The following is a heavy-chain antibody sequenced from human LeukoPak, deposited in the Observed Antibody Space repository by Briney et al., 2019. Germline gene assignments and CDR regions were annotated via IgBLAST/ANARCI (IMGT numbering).Heavy chain of an antibody. CDR3: ARFSPRAMGNYLDF. Sequence: SQTLSLTCTVSGGSISSGDYYWSWIRQPPGKGLEWIGYIYYSGSTYYNPSLKSRVTISVDTSKNQFSLNLSSVTAADTAVYYCARFSPRAMGNYLDFWGQGTLVTVSS. CDR2: IYYSGST. J-gene: IGHJ4*02. V-gene: IGHV4-30-4*08. D-gene: IGHD7-27*01. CDR1: GGSISSGDYY.